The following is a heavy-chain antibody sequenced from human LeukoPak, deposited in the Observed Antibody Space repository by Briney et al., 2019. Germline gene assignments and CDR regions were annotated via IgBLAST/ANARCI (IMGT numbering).Heavy chain of an antibody. D-gene: IGHD2-15*01. Sequence: ASVKVSCKASGYTFTSYGISWVRQAPGQGLEWMGWISAYNGNTNYAQKLQGRVTMTTDTSTSTAYMELRSLRSDDTAVYYCASKLYCSGGSCYPTYYYYYMDVWGKGTTVTVSS. J-gene: IGHJ6*03. CDR2: ISAYNGNT. CDR3: ASKLYCSGGSCYPTYYYYYMDV. V-gene: IGHV1-18*01. CDR1: GYTFTSYG.